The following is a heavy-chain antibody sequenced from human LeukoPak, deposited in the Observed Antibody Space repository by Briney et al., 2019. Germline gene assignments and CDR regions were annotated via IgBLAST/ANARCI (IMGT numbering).Heavy chain of an antibody. V-gene: IGHV3-33*01. Sequence: GRSLRLSCAASGFTFSSYGMHWVRQAPGKGLEWVAGIWFDGNNKYYADSVKGRFTISRDNSKNTLYLQMNSLRAEDTAVYYCARESTALVRVGATTHFDYWGQGTLVTVSS. D-gene: IGHD1-26*01. J-gene: IGHJ4*02. CDR3: ARESTALVRVGATTHFDY. CDR1: GFTFSSYG. CDR2: IWFDGNNK.